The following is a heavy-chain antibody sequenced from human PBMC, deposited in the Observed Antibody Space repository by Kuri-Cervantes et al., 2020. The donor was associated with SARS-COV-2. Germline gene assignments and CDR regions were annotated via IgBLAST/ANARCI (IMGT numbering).Heavy chain of an antibody. CDR3: ARAGTASGYDQYYYYYYGMDV. CDR2: INSDGSST. J-gene: IGHJ6*02. V-gene: IGHV3-74*01. D-gene: IGHD5-12*01. Sequence: GESLKISCAASGFTFSSYWMRWVRQAPGKGLVWVSRINSDGSSTSYADSVKGRFTISRDNAKNTLYLQMNSLRAEDTAVYYCARAGTASGYDQYYYYYYGMDVWGQGTTVTVSS. CDR1: GFTFSSYW.